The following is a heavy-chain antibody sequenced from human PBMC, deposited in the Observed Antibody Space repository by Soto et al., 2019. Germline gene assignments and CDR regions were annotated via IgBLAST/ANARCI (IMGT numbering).Heavy chain of an antibody. Sequence: GGSLRLSCTASGFPFSHYAMNWVRQGPGTRLEWVADISGSGDSARYADSVRGRFTISRDNSRDTLYLQMNSLRVDDTAVYYCGKERRGSGWSVCNFWGQGALVTVSS. CDR2: ISGSGDSA. CDR1: GFPFSHYA. D-gene: IGHD6-19*01. J-gene: IGHJ4*02. V-gene: IGHV3-23*01. CDR3: GKERRGSGWSVCNF.